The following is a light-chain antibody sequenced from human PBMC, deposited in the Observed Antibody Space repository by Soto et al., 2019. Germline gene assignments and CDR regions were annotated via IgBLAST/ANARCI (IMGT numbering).Light chain of an antibody. Sequence: DIQMTQSPTTLSATVGDRVTITCRASQSISSRLAWYQQKPGKAPKLLIYDASSLESGVPSRFSGSGSGTEFTLTISSLQPDDFATYYCQQYNSYSITFGQGTRL. V-gene: IGKV1-5*01. CDR3: QQYNSYSIT. J-gene: IGKJ5*01. CDR1: QSISSR. CDR2: DAS.